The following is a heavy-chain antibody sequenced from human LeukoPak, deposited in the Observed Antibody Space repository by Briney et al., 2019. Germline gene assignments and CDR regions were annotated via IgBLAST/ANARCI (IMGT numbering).Heavy chain of an antibody. Sequence: GGSLRLSCAASGFTFSSYAMRWVRQAPGKGLEYVSAISSNGGSTYYANSVKGRFTISRDNSKNTLYLQMGSLRAEDMAVYYCARESDSSGWYFGYWGQGTLVTVSS. D-gene: IGHD6-19*01. CDR2: ISSNGGST. CDR1: GFTFSSYA. J-gene: IGHJ4*02. V-gene: IGHV3-64*01. CDR3: ARESDSSGWYFGY.